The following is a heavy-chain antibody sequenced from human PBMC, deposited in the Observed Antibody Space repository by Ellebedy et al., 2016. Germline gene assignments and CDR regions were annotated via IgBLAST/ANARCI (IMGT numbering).Heavy chain of an antibody. CDR3: VMGDSGYSPYFAY. CDR1: GYSFTNYW. V-gene: IGHV5-51*01. CDR2: IHPGDSDT. J-gene: IGHJ4*02. Sequence: GGSLRLSCKGSGYSFTNYWIGWVRQMPGKGLEWMGIIHPGDSDTRYSPSFQGQVTISADKSISTAFLQWSSLKASDGAMYYCVMGDSGYSPYFAYWGQGTLVTVSS. D-gene: IGHD5-12*01.